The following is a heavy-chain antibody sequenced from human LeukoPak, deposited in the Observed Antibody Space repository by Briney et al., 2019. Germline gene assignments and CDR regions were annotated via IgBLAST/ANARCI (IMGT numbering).Heavy chain of an antibody. V-gene: IGHV3-23*01. J-gene: IGHJ4*02. CDR1: GFTFSSYA. D-gene: IGHD3-22*01. Sequence: GGSLRLSCAASGFTFSSYAMNWVRQAPGKGLEWVSGISETGGTTYYADSVKGRFTTSRDDSKNTLYLQMNSLRAEDTAVYYCAKVPHSGYYRSLPFDYWGQGTLVTVSS. CDR3: AKVPHSGYYRSLPFDY. CDR2: ISETGGTT.